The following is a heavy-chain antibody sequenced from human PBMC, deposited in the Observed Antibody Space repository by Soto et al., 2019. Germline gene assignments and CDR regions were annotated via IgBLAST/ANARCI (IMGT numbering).Heavy chain of an antibody. Sequence: SETLSLTCTVSGGSISRYDWSWIRQAPGKKLEWIGHFYSSGTTSYNPSLRSRVTMSRDTSKNHVSLKLSSVTTADTAVYFCARHETLHGDYDDWGQGTLVTVSS. CDR3: ARHETLHGDYDD. J-gene: IGHJ4*02. V-gene: IGHV4-59*01. CDR2: FYSSGTT. CDR1: GGSISRYD. D-gene: IGHD4-17*01.